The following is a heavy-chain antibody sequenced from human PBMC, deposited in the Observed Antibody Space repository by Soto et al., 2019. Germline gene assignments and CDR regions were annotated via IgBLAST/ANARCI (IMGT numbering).Heavy chain of an antibody. CDR3: ARDSPDILTGYAFDY. D-gene: IGHD3-9*01. Sequence: PGGSLRLSCAASGFTFDDYGMSGVRQAPGKGLEWVSGINWNGGSTGYADSVKGRFTISRDNAKNSLYLQMNSLRAEDTALYYCARDSPDILTGYAFDYWGQGTLVTVSS. J-gene: IGHJ4*02. CDR1: GFTFDDYG. CDR2: INWNGGST. V-gene: IGHV3-20*04.